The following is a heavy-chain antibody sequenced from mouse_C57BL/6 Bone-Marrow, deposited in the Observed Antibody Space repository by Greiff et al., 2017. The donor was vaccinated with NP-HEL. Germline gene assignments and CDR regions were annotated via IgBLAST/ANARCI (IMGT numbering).Heavy chain of an antibody. J-gene: IGHJ4*01. CDR3: ARPLSATVVGYAMDY. Sequence: EVQLVESGGDLVKPGGSLKLSCAASGFTFSSYGMSWVRQTPDKRLEWVATISSGGSYTYYPDSVKGRFTISRDNAKNTLYLQMSSLKSEDTAMYYCARPLSATVVGYAMDYWGQGTSVTVSS. CDR1: GFTFSSYG. D-gene: IGHD1-1*01. V-gene: IGHV5-6*01. CDR2: ISSGGSYT.